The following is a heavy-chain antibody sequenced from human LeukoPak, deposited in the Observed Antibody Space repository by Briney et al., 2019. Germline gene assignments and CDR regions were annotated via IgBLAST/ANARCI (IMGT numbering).Heavy chain of an antibody. J-gene: IGHJ6*03. CDR2: INPNSGGT. CDR1: GYTFTGYY. V-gene: IGHV1-2*02. Sequence: ASVKVSCKASGYTFTGYYMHWVRQAPGQGLEWMGWINPNSGGTNYAQKFQGRVTMTRDTSISTAYMELSRLRSDDTAVYYCARGYQYCSSTSCYIGYYYYYYMDVWGKGTTVTVSS. CDR3: ARGYQYCSSTSCYIGYYYYYYMDV. D-gene: IGHD2-2*02.